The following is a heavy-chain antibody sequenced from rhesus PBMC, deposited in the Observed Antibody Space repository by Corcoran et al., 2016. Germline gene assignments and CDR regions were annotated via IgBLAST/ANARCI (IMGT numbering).Heavy chain of an antibody. CDR2: IYGSVSST. CDR3: ASDTVFQF. D-gene: IGHD4-29*01. CDR1: GGSISSSY. J-gene: IGHJ1*01. V-gene: IGHV4-169*02. Sequence: QVQLQESGPGLVKPSETLSLTCAVSGGSISSSYWSWIRQAPGKGLEWIGYIYGSVSSTNYHPSLKSRVTLSVDTSKNQLALKLGSVPAADTAVYYCASDTVFQFWGQGALVTVSS.